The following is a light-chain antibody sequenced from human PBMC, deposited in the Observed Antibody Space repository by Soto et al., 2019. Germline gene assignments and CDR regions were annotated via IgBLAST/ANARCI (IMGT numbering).Light chain of an antibody. J-gene: IGKJ1*01. Sequence: GDRVTITCRATQSISSWFAWYQQKPGKAPKLLLYDASSLESGVPSRFSGSGSGTEFTITISSLQPDDVATYYCQQYNSYWTFGQGTKVDIK. V-gene: IGKV1-5*01. CDR2: DAS. CDR1: QSISSW. CDR3: QQYNSYWT.